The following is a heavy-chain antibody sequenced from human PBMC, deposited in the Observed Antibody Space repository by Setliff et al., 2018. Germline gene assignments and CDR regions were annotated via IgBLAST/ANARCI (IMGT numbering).Heavy chain of an antibody. J-gene: IGHJ4*02. Sequence: PGGSLRLSCAASGFTFSTYWMSWVRQAPGKGLEWVAFVHYDGVNKHYRDSVKGRFTISRDNAKNTLYLQMNSLRAEDTAVYYCVRGYCSSSSCYGTMGYWGQGTLVTVSS. V-gene: IGHV3-33*08. CDR2: VHYDGVNK. CDR1: GFTFSTYW. D-gene: IGHD2-2*01. CDR3: VRGYCSSSSCYGTMGY.